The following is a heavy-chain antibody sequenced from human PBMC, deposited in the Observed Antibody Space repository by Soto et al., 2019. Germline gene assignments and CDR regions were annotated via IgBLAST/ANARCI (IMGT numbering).Heavy chain of an antibody. V-gene: IGHV1-46*03. CDR1: GYTFTSYY. CDR3: TRPKNELRFYSYNGIDV. D-gene: IGHD5-12*01. Sequence: ASVKVSCKASGYTFTSYYIHWVRQAPGQGLEWMGIVNPSVGSTSYAQQFQGRVTMTRDTSTSTAYTAYLQMNSLKTEDTAVYYCTRPKNELRFYSYNGIDVWGQGTTVTVSS. CDR2: VNPSVGST. J-gene: IGHJ6*02.